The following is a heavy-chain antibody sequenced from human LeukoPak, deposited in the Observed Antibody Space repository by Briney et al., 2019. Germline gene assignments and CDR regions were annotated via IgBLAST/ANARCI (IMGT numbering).Heavy chain of an antibody. CDR3: AKDWLDCRSTSCLNWFDP. CDR1: GFTFSSYA. D-gene: IGHD2-2*01. Sequence: GGSLRLSCAASGFTFSSYAMSWVRQAPGKGLEWVSAISGSGGSTYYADSVKGRFTISRDNSKNTLYLQMNSLRAEDTAVYYCAKDWLDCRSTSCLNWFDPWGQGTLVTVSS. J-gene: IGHJ5*02. V-gene: IGHV3-23*01. CDR2: ISGSGGST.